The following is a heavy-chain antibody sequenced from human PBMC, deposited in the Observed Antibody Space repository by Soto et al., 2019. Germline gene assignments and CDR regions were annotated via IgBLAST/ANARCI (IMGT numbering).Heavy chain of an antibody. CDR1: GGTFSSYA. V-gene: IGHV1-69*01. D-gene: IGHD3-10*01. Sequence: QVQLVQSGAEVKKPGSSVKVSCKASGGTFSSYAISWVRQAPGQGLEWMGGIIPIFGTANYAQKFQGRVTITADESTSTAYRELSSLRSKATAVYYCAREGSELVSPTNHDYWGQGTLVTVSS. CDR3: AREGSELVSPTNHDY. J-gene: IGHJ4*02. CDR2: IIPIFGTA.